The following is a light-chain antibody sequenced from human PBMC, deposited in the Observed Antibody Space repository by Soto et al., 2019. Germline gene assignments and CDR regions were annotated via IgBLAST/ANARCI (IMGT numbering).Light chain of an antibody. Sequence: IHMTQAPSTLPASVGDRVAITCRASHRISNWFAWDQQKPVTAPKVLIYHASNLQSGVPSRFSGSGSGTEFTLTISSLQPDDFATYYCQQYNSYSFGQGTKVDTK. CDR1: HRISNW. CDR2: HAS. J-gene: IGKJ1*01. CDR3: QQYNSYS. V-gene: IGKV1-5*01.